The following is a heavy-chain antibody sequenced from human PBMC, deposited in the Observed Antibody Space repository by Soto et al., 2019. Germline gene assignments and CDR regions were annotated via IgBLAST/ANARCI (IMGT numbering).Heavy chain of an antibody. CDR1: GFTFSSYA. D-gene: IGHD3-22*01. V-gene: IGHV3-23*01. J-gene: IGHJ4*02. CDR3: ARASHNSYDSSGYLYYFDY. Sequence: PGGSLRLSCAASGFTFSSYAMSWVRQAPGQGLEWVSVISGSDDSTYYADSVKGRFTISRDSSKNTLYLQVNSLRAEDTAVYYCARASHNSYDSSGYLYYFDYWGQGTLVTVSS. CDR2: ISGSDDST.